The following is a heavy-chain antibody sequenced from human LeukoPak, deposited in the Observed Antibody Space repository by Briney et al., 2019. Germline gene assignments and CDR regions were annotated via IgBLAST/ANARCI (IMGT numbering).Heavy chain of an antibody. CDR2: INQSGST. J-gene: IGHJ5*02. CDR3: ARGVRYCKRMVRFDP. Sequence: SETLSRTCAVYGGSFSGYYWSWIRQPPGKGLEWIVEINQSGSTNYNPSLKSRVTISVDTSKNQFSLKLSSVTAADTAVYYCARGVRYCKRMVRFDPWGQGTLVTVSS. CDR1: GGSFSGYY. D-gene: IGHD3-10*01. V-gene: IGHV4-34*01.